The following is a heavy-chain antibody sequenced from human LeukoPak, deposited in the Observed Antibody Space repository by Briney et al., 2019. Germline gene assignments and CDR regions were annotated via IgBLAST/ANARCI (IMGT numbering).Heavy chain of an antibody. Sequence: SQTLSLTCTVSGGSISSGGYYWSWIRQPPGKGLEWVGYISHSGSSYYNPSLKSRVTISVDRSKNQFSLRLSSVTAADTAVYYCAREIAARPHYMDVWGKGTTVTVSS. CDR2: ISHSGSS. CDR3: AREIAARPHYMDV. J-gene: IGHJ6*03. D-gene: IGHD6-6*01. V-gene: IGHV4-30-2*01. CDR1: GGSISSGGYY.